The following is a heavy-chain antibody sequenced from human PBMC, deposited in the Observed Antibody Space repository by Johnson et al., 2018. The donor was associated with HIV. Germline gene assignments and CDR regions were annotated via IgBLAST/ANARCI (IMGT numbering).Heavy chain of an antibody. Sequence: VQLVESGGGLVQPGGSLRLFCAASGFTFSSYWMHWVRQAPGKGLVWVSRINSDGSSTSYADSVKGRFTISRDNAKNTLYLQMNSLRAEDTTVYYCASALCTWGAFDIWGQGTMVTVSS. CDR2: INSDGSST. CDR3: ASALCTWGAFDI. D-gene: IGHD2-8*01. V-gene: IGHV3-74*02. CDR1: GFTFSSYW. J-gene: IGHJ3*02.